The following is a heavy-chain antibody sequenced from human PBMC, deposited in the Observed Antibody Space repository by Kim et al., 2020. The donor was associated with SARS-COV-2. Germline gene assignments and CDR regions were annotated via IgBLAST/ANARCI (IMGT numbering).Heavy chain of an antibody. CDR1: GGSISSGGYY. CDR3: AREEVYCSSTSCYGEGFDY. D-gene: IGHD2-2*01. V-gene: IGHV4-31*03. Sequence: SETLSLTCTVSGGSISSGGYYWSWIRQHPGKGLEWIGYIYYSGSTYYNPSLKSRVTISVDTSKNQFSLKLSSVTAADTAVYYCAREEVYCSSTSCYGEGFDYWGQGTLVTVSS. J-gene: IGHJ4*02. CDR2: IYYSGST.